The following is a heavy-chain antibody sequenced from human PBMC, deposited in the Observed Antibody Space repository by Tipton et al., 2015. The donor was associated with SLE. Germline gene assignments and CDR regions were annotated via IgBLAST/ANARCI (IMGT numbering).Heavy chain of an antibody. V-gene: IGHV4-31*03. CDR1: GGSISSGGYY. Sequence: TLSLTCTVSGGSISSGGYYWSWIRQHPGKGLEWIGYIYYSGSTHYNPSLKSRVTISVDTSKNQFSLKVRSVTAADTAVYYCARDRPDYYFDYWGQGILVTVSS. CDR3: ARDRPDYYFDY. D-gene: IGHD1-14*01. CDR2: IYYSGST. J-gene: IGHJ4*02.